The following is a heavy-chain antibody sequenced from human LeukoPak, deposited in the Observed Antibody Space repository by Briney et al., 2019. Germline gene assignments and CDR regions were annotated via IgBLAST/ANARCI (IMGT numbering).Heavy chain of an antibody. CDR1: GYTFTSCA. D-gene: IGHD3-9*01. V-gene: IGHV1-3*01. CDR3: ASGILTGYPKYYYYGMDV. Sequence: ASVKVSCKASGYTFTSCAMHWVRQAPGQRLEWMGWINAGNGNTKYSQKFQGRVTITRDTSASTAYMELSSLRSEDTAVYYCASGILTGYPKYYYYGMDVWGKGTTVTVSS. J-gene: IGHJ6*04. CDR2: INAGNGNT.